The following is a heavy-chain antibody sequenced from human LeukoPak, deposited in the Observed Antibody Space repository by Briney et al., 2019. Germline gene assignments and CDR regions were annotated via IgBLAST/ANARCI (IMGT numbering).Heavy chain of an antibody. CDR3: ARVGSGWYRSFDY. Sequence: GASVKVSCKASGGTFIGYAISWVRQAPGQGLEWMGGIIPIFGTANYAQKFQGRVTITADESTSTAYMELSSLRSEDTAVYYCARVGSGWYRSFDYWGQGTLVTVSS. J-gene: IGHJ4*02. D-gene: IGHD6-19*01. CDR1: GGTFIGYA. CDR2: IIPIFGTA. V-gene: IGHV1-69*13.